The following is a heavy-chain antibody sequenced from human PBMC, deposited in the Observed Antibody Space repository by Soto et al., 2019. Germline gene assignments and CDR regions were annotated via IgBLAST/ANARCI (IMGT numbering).Heavy chain of an antibody. CDR3: ARDYGRNSSGWYFVDYYYYYGMDV. CDR2: ISYDGSNK. CDR1: GFTFSSYA. J-gene: IGHJ6*02. V-gene: IGHV3-30-3*01. D-gene: IGHD6-19*01. Sequence: PGGSLRLSCAASGFTFSSYAMHRVRQAPGKGLEWVAVISYDGSNKYYADSVKGRFTISRDNSKNTLYLQMNSLRAEDTAVYYCARDYGRNSSGWYFVDYYYYYGMDVRGQGTTVTVSS.